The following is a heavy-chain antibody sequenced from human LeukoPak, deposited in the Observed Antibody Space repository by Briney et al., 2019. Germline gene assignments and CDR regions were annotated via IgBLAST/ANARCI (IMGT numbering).Heavy chain of an antibody. CDR2: IVSSGAGT. J-gene: IGHJ4*02. CDR1: GFTFSSYA. D-gene: IGHD5-24*01. Sequence: GGSLRLSCAASGFTFSSYAMSWVSQAPGKGLEWVSMIVSSGAGTSNADSVKGRFTISRDNSKNTLYLQMNSLRAEDTAVYYCAKAKFYNLATFDYRGQGALVTVSS. CDR3: AKAKFYNLATFDY. V-gene: IGHV3-23*01.